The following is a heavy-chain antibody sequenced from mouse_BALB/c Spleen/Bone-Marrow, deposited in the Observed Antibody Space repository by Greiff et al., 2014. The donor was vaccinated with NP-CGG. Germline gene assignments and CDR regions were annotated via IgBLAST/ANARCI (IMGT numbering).Heavy chain of an antibody. D-gene: IGHD1-1*01. J-gene: IGHJ1*01. CDR3: ARDSYYYGSSYWYFDV. V-gene: IGHV5-4*02. CDR2: ISDGGSYT. CDR1: GFTFSDYY. Sequence: VQLQQSGGGLVKPGGSLKLSCAASGFTFSDYYMYWVRQTPEKGLEWVATISDGGSYTYYPDSVKERFTISRDNAKNSLYLQMTSLKSEDTAMYYCARDSYYYGSSYWYFDVWGAGTTVTVSS.